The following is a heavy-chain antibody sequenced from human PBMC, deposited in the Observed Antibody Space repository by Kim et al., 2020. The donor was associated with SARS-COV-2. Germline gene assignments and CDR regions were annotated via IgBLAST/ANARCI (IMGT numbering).Heavy chain of an antibody. V-gene: IGHV1-2*02. CDR1: GYGFTGYF. J-gene: IGHJ6*01. CDR3: ARAPLSPGYHYSYYTVDV. D-gene: IGHD5-12*01. Sequence: ASVKVSCKSSGYGFTGYFIHWVRQAPGQGLEWLGWINPYSGGTHFTQKFQGRVTLTRDTSISTAYLQIQRLTPDDTAFYFCARAPLSPGYHYSYYTVDVW. CDR2: INPYSGGT.